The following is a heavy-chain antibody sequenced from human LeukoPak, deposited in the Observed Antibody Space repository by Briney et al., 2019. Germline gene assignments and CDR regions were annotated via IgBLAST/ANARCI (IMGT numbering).Heavy chain of an antibody. CDR3: ARGGYYDSSGYFEGDY. V-gene: IGHV3-7*01. D-gene: IGHD3-22*01. J-gene: IGHJ4*02. Sequence: GGSLRLSCAASGFTFSSYWMSWVRQAPGKGLEWVANIKQDGSEKYYVDSVKGRFTISRDNAKNSLYLQMNSLRAEDTAVYYCARGGYYDSSGYFEGDYWGQGTLVTVSS. CDR1: GFTFSSYW. CDR2: IKQDGSEK.